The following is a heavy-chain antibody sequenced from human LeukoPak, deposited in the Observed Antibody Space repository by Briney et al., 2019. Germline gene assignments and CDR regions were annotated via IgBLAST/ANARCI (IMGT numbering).Heavy chain of an antibody. CDR1: GFTFSSYA. D-gene: IGHD3-22*01. V-gene: IGHV3-23*01. CDR3: AKDLYYYDSSGYFDY. CDR2: ISGSGGST. J-gene: IGHJ4*02. Sequence: PGGSLRLSCAASGFTFSSYAMSWVRQAPGKGLEWVSAISGSGGSTYYADSVKGRFTISRDNAKNSLYLQMNSLRAEDTALYYCAKDLYYYDSSGYFDYWGQGTLVTVSS.